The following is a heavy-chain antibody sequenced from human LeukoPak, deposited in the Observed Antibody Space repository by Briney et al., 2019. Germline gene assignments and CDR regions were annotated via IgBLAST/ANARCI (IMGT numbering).Heavy chain of an antibody. CDR1: GGTFSSYA. V-gene: IGHV1-69*05. J-gene: IGHJ6*02. CDR2: IIPIFGTA. CDR3: ARLWFGELRDYGMDV. Sequence: SVKVSCKASGGTFSSYAISWVRQAPGQGLEWMGGIIPIFGTANYAQKFQGRVTITTDESTSTAHMELSSLRSEDTAVYYCARLWFGELRDYGMDVWGQGTTVTVSS. D-gene: IGHD3-10*01.